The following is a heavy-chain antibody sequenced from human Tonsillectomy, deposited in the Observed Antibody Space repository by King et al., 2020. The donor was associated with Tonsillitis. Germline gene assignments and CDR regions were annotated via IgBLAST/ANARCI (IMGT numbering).Heavy chain of an antibody. J-gene: IGHJ4*02. V-gene: IGHV4-39*07. CDR2: IYYSGST. D-gene: IGHD5-24*01. CDR3: ARGAVDGYGSFDF. Sequence: QLQESGPGLVKPSETLSLTCTVSGGSISSSRYYWGWIRQPPGKGLEWIGSIYYSGSTSYNPSLKSRVTISVDTSKKQFSLKLSSVTAADAAVFYCARGAVDGYGSFDFWGQGTLVTVSS. CDR1: GGSISSSRYY.